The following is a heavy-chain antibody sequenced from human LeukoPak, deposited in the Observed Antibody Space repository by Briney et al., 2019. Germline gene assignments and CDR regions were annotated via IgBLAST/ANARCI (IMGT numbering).Heavy chain of an antibody. Sequence: PGGSLRLSCEASGFTFSSYSMIWVRQAPGKGLEWVSSISSSSSYIYYADSVKGRFTISRDNAKNSLYLQMNSLRAEDTAVYYCARAYSGSYYVDYWGQGTLVTVSS. V-gene: IGHV3-21*01. CDR3: ARAYSGSYYVDY. CDR2: ISSSSSYI. CDR1: GFTFSSYS. J-gene: IGHJ4*02. D-gene: IGHD6-19*01.